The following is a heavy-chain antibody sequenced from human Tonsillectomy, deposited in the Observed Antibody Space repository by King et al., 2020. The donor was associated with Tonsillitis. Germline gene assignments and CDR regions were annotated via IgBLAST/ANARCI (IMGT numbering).Heavy chain of an antibody. V-gene: IGHV4-59*08. CDR2: IYYSGST. Sequence: VQLQESGPGLVKPSETLSLTCTVSGGSISRYSWSWIRQPPGKGLEWIGYIYYSGSTNYNPSLKSRVTISVDTSKNQFALKLSSVTAADTAVYYCARHGYDSSGYYYAFFDSWGQGTPVIVSS. CDR1: GGSISRYS. J-gene: IGHJ4*02. CDR3: ARHGYDSSGYYYAFFDS. D-gene: IGHD3-22*01.